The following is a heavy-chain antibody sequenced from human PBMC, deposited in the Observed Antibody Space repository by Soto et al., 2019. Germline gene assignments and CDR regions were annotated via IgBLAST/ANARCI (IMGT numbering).Heavy chain of an antibody. CDR2: INPSGGST. CDR3: ARVDTAMVTDPYYYGMDV. V-gene: IGHV1-46*01. Sequence: GASVKVSCKASGYTFTSYYMHWVRQAPGQGLEWMGIINPSGGSTSYAQKFQGRVTMTRDTSTSTVYMELSSLRSEDTAVYYCARVDTAMVTDPYYYGMDVWGQGATVTVSS. CDR1: GYTFTSYY. J-gene: IGHJ6*02. D-gene: IGHD5-18*01.